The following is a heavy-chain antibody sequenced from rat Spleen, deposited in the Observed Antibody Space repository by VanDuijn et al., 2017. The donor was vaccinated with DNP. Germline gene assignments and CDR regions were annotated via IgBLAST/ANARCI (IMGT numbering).Heavy chain of an antibody. Sequence: EVQLVESGGGLVQPGRSMKLSCAASGFTFSNYGMAWVRQAPKKGLEWVAYISYDGGSTYYRDPVKGRFTISRDNAKSTLYLQMDSLRSEDTATYYCKTGDINDDCFAYWGQGTLVTVSS. CDR2: ISYDGGST. CDR3: KTGDINDDCFAY. V-gene: IGHV5-20*01. CDR1: GFTFSNYG. D-gene: IGHD2-7*01. J-gene: IGHJ3*01.